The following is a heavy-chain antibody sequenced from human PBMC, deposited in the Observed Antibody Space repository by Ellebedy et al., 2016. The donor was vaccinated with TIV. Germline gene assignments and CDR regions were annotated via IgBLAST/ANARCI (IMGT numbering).Heavy chain of an antibody. J-gene: IGHJ4*02. V-gene: IGHV4-34*01. D-gene: IGHD3-16*01. Sequence: MPSETLSLTCTVSGGSISSYYWSWIRQPPGKGLEWIGEINHSGSTNYNPSLKSRVTISVDTSKNQFSLKLSSVTAADTAVYYCARGSSGGMQYYFDYWGQGTLVTVSS. CDR2: INHSGST. CDR3: ARGSSGGMQYYFDY. CDR1: GGSISSYY.